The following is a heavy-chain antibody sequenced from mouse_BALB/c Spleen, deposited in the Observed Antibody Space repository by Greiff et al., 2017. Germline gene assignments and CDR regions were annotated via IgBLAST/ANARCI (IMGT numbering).Heavy chain of an antibody. CDR2: INPSTGYT. D-gene: IGHD2-3*01. CDR1: GYTFTSYW. V-gene: IGHV1-7*01. CDR3: ARKGDDGYYAMDY. J-gene: IGHJ4*01. Sequence: VKLMESGAELAKPGASVKMSCKASGYTFTSYWMHWVKQRPGQGLEWIGYINPSTGYTEYNQKFKDKATLTADKSSSTAYMQLSSLTSEDSAVYYCARKGDDGYYAMDYWGQGTSVTVSS.